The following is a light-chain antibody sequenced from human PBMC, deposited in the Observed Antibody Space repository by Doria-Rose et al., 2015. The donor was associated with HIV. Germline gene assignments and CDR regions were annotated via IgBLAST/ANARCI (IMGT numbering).Light chain of an antibody. CDR3: HQYGTSWT. Sequence: IVLTQSPGTLSLSPGERATLSCRASQSFSSTYLAWYQQKPGQAPSLLIYDGSTRATGIPDRFSASGSGTDFTLTINRLEPEDFALYYCHQYGTSWTFGQGTKVVI. CDR2: DGS. V-gene: IGKV3-20*01. CDR1: QSFSSTY. J-gene: IGKJ1*01.